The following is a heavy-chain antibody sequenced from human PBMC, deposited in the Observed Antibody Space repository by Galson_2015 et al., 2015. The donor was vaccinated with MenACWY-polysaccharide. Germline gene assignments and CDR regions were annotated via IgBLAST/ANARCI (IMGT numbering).Heavy chain of an antibody. CDR3: ARGGGGSLPYFGF. CDR2: FYTSGST. V-gene: IGHV4-61*02. D-gene: IGHD2-15*01. CDR1: GGSISSGSYY. J-gene: IGHJ4*02. Sequence: TLSLTCPVSGGSISSGSYYWSWIRQPAGKGLEWIGRFYTSGSTNYNPSLKSRVTISVDTSKNQFSLKLSSMIATDTAVYCCARGGGGSLPYFGFWVQGTLVTVSS.